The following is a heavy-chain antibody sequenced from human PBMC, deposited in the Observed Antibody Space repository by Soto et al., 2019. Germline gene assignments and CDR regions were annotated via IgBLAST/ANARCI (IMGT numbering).Heavy chain of an antibody. J-gene: IGHJ6*02. Sequence: ASVKGSCKAAVGTFSSYAISRVRQAPGQGLEWMGGIIPIFGTANYAQKFQGRVTITADESTSTAYMELSSLRSEDTAVYYCARFNSDSSRWDYYYYGMDVWGQGTTVTVSS. D-gene: IGHD6-13*01. CDR2: IIPIFGTA. V-gene: IGHV1-69*13. CDR1: VGTFSSYA. CDR3: ARFNSDSSRWDYYYYGMDV.